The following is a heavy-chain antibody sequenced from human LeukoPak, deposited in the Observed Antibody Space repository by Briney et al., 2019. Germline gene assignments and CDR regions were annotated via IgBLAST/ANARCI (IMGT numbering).Heavy chain of an antibody. V-gene: IGHV3-53*01. CDR1: GFIVSSNS. CDR3: ARRAGEYSHPYDY. J-gene: IGHJ4*02. CDR2: IYSGGNT. Sequence: GGSLRLSCTVSGFIVSSNSMSWVRQAPGKGLEWVSFIYSGGNTHYSDSVKGRFTISRDNSKNTLYLQMNSLRAEDTAVYYCARRAGEYSHPYDYWGQGTLVTVSS. D-gene: IGHD4-17*01.